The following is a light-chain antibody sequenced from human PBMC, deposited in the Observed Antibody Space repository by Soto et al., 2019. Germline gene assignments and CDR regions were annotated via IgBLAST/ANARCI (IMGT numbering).Light chain of an antibody. CDR2: EGS. Sequence: QSALTQPASVSGSPGQSITISCTGTSSDGGSYNLVSWYQQHPGKAPKLMIYEGSKRHSGVSNRFSGSKSGNTASLTISGLQAEDEADYYCCSYAGSSTPNGVFGGGTKLTVL. CDR1: SSDGGSYNL. V-gene: IGLV2-23*01. J-gene: IGLJ3*02. CDR3: CSYAGSSTPNGV.